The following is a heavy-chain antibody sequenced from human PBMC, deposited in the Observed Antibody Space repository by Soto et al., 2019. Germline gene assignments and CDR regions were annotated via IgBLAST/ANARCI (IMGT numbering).Heavy chain of an antibody. D-gene: IGHD3-3*01. CDR2: FDPEDGET. J-gene: IGHJ5*02. CDR1: GYTLTELS. V-gene: IGHV1-24*01. Sequence: ASVKVSCKVSGYTLTELSMHWVRQAPGKGLEWMGGFDPEDGETIYAQKFQGRVTMTEDTSTDTAYMELSSLRSEDTAAYYCATTKSYYDFWSGYYNRWFDPWGQGTLVTVSS. CDR3: ATTKSYYDFWSGYYNRWFDP.